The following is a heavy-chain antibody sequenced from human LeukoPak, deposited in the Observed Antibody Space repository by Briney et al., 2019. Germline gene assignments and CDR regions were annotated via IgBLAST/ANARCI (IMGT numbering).Heavy chain of an antibody. CDR2: IYYSGST. CDR1: GGSINSHY. V-gene: IGHV4-59*08. CDR3: VRRDNTGWNYFDC. D-gene: IGHD6-19*01. Sequence: SETLSLTCTVSGGSINSHYWSWIRQSPGKGLEWIGDIYYSGSTKYNPSLKSRVTISVDTPKNDLSLRLTSVLAADTAIYYCVRRDNTGWNYFDCWGQGILVTVSS. J-gene: IGHJ4*02.